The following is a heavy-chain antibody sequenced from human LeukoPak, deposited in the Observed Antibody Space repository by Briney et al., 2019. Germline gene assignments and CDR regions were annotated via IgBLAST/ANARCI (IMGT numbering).Heavy chain of an antibody. V-gene: IGHV3-7*01. CDR2: IKQDGSEK. Sequence: GGSLRLSCAASGFTFSSYWMSWVRQAPGKGLEWVANIKQDGSEKYYVDSVKGRFTISRDNAKNSLYLQMNSLRAEDTAVYYCVRFLTGTTLAFDYWGQGTLVTVSS. CDR1: GFTFSSYW. J-gene: IGHJ4*02. CDR3: VRFLTGTTLAFDY. D-gene: IGHD1-7*01.